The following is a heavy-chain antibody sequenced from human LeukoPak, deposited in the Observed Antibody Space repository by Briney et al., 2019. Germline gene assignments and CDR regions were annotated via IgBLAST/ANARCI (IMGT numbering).Heavy chain of an antibody. Sequence: ASVKVSCKASGYTLTSYDINWVRQATGQGLEWMGWMNPNSGNTGYAQKFQGRVTMTRNTSISTAYMELSSLRSEDTAVYYCARGDRYSSSWYEGSFDPWGQGTLVTVSS. J-gene: IGHJ5*02. V-gene: IGHV1-8*01. CDR1: GYTLTSYD. D-gene: IGHD6-13*01. CDR2: MNPNSGNT. CDR3: ARGDRYSSSWYEGSFDP.